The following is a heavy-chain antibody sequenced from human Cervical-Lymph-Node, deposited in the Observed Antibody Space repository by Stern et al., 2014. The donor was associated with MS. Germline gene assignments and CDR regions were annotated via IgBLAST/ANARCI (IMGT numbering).Heavy chain of an antibody. CDR1: ENTFTGYY. Sequence: QVQLVESGAEVKQPGASMKVTCTASENTFTGYYIHWVRQAPGQGLEWMGWINPNSGATNQAQRFQDRVSLTSDTSNTLAYMELDRLTSDDTAVYYCARISLGSGIDYWGQGSLVTVSS. D-gene: IGHD1-26*01. CDR3: ARISLGSGIDY. CDR2: INPNSGAT. V-gene: IGHV1-2*02. J-gene: IGHJ4*02.